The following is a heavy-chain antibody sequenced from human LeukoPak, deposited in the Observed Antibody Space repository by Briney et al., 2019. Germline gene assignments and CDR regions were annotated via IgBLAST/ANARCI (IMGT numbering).Heavy chain of an antibody. J-gene: IGHJ6*03. CDR1: GGSISSYY. Sequence: SETLSLTCTVSGGSISSYYWSWIRQPPGKGLEWIGYIYYSGSTNYNPSLKSRVTISVDTSKNQFSLKLSSVTAADTAVYHCARTKTDYSNYSPLYYMDVWGKGTTVTVSS. CDR3: ARTKTDYSNYSPLYYMDV. D-gene: IGHD4-11*01. V-gene: IGHV4-59*01. CDR2: IYYSGST.